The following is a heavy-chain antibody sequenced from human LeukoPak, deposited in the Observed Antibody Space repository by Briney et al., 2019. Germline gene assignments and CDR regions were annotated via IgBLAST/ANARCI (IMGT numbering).Heavy chain of an antibody. CDR1: GYSISRGYY. D-gene: IGHD5-18*01. CDR2: IYHSGST. Sequence: SETLSLTCSVSGYSISRGYYWGWIRQPPGKGLEWIGSIYHSGSTYYNPSLKSRVTISVATSKNQFSLKLSAVTATDTAVYYCASGYDSYYFDSWGQGTLVTVSS. J-gene: IGHJ4*02. CDR3: ASGYDSYYFDS. V-gene: IGHV4-38-2*01.